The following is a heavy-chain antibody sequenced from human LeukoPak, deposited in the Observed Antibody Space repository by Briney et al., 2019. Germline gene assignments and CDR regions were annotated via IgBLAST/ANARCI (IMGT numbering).Heavy chain of an antibody. CDR1: GFSFDDFD. V-gene: IGHV3-9*01. Sequence: GGSLTLSCEASGFSFDDFDMHWVRHAPGKGLEWVSRIGWNGRSIHYADSVKGRFTISRDNAKNSLYLQMNSLRAEDTALYYCAKDSDYFGSGSYYNFWDVWGQGTTVIVSS. J-gene: IGHJ6*02. CDR2: IGWNGRSI. CDR3: AKDSDYFGSGSYYNFWDV. D-gene: IGHD3-10*01.